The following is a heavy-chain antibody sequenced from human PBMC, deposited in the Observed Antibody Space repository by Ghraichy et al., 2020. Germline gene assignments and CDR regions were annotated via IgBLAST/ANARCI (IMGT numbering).Heavy chain of an antibody. J-gene: IGHJ6*02. CDR2: IIPIFGTA. D-gene: IGHD2-21*01. CDR3: ARADSLWLALNKENYYYYGMDV. CDR1: GGTFSSYA. V-gene: IGHV1-69*13. Sequence: SVKVSCKASGGTFSSYAISWVRQAPGQGLEWMGGIIPIFGTANYAQKFQGRVTITADESTSTAYMELSSLRSEDTAVYYCARADSLWLALNKENYYYYGMDVWGQGTTVTVSS.